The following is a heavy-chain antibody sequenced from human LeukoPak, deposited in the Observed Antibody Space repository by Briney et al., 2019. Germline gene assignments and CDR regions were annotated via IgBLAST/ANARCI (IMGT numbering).Heavy chain of an antibody. Sequence: ASVKVSCTASGYTFTGYYMHWVRQAPGQGLEWMGIINPSGGSTSYAQKFQGRVTMTRDMSTSTVYMELSSLRSEDTAVYYCASTPHYYDSSGYFFDYWGQGTLVTVSS. D-gene: IGHD3-22*01. CDR1: GYTFTGYY. CDR3: ASTPHYYDSSGYFFDY. CDR2: INPSGGST. V-gene: IGHV1-46*01. J-gene: IGHJ4*02.